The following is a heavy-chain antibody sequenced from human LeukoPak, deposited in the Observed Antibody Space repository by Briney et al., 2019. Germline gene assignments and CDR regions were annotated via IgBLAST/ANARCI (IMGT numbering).Heavy chain of an antibody. CDR1: GFTFSSYW. D-gene: IGHD4-11*01. Sequence: GGSLRLSCAASGFTFSSYWMHWVRQAPGKGLVWVSRITSDGTSTNYADSVKGRFTISRDNAKNTLYLQMNSLRAEDTAVYYCARDSYTNYALSWSQGTLLTVSS. CDR2: ITSDGTST. CDR3: ARDSYTNYALS. J-gene: IGHJ4*02. V-gene: IGHV3-74*01.